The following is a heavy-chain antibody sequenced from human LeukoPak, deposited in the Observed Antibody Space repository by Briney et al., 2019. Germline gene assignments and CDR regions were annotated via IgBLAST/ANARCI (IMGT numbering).Heavy chain of an antibody. CDR1: GGSLRSDY. V-gene: IGHV4-4*07. Sequence: PSETLSLTCSVSGGSLRSDYCSWIRQSAGKGLEWMGRIYTSGRIDYNPSLRSRVTMSVDTSKSHFSLKLTSLTAADTAVYYCARGRRELPTDIDYWGQGTLVTVSS. D-gene: IGHD1-26*01. CDR3: ARGRRELPTDIDY. J-gene: IGHJ4*02. CDR2: IYTSGRI.